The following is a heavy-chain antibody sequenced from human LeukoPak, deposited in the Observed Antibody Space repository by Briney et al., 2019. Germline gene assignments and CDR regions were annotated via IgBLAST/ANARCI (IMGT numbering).Heavy chain of an antibody. Sequence: PSETLSLTCTVSGGSISSYYWSWIRQPPGKGLEWIGYIYYSGSTNYNPSLKSRVTISVDTSKNQFSLKLSSVTAADTAVYYCARRHGDSISRGAFDIWGQGTMVTVSS. J-gene: IGHJ3*02. V-gene: IGHV4-59*08. CDR3: ARRHGDSISRGAFDI. CDR1: GGSISSYY. D-gene: IGHD2-2*03. CDR2: IYYSGST.